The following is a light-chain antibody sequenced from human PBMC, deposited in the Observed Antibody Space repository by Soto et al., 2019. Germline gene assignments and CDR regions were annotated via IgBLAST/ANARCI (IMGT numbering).Light chain of an antibody. CDR1: NIGSKS. Sequence: SYELTQPPSVSVAPGKTARITCGGNNIGSKSVHWYQQKPGQAPVLVIYYDSDRPSGIPERFSGSNSGNTPTLTISRVEAGDEADYYSQVWDSSSDHPVVFGGGTKLTVL. CDR3: QVWDSSSDHPVV. CDR2: YDS. J-gene: IGLJ2*01. V-gene: IGLV3-21*04.